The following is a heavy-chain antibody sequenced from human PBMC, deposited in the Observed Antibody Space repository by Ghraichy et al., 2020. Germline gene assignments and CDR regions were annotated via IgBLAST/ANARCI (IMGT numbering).Heavy chain of an antibody. V-gene: IGHV4-59*13. D-gene: IGHD5-24*01. Sequence: GGSITTYYWNWIRQSPGKGLEWIGYIYYSGTTKYNPSLKSRVAISVDMSKNQVFLKLDSVTAADTAVYYCARMIPMATLTGWGPGTLVTVSS. CDR1: GGSITTYY. J-gene: IGHJ1*01. CDR3: ARMIPMATLTG. CDR2: IYYSGTT.